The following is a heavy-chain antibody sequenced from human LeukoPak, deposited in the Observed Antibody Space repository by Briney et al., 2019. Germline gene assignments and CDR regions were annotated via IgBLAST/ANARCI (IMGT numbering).Heavy chain of an antibody. CDR1: GGSISSGDYY. V-gene: IGHV4-30-4*01. D-gene: IGHD6-13*01. J-gene: IGHJ5*02. CDR2: IYYSGST. CDR3: ARHRGNPGSSWYPSGWFDP. Sequence: PSETLSLTCTVSGGSISSGDYYWSWIRQPPGKGLEWIGYIYYSGSTYYNPSLKSRVTISVDTSKNQFSLKLSSVTAADTAVYYCARHRGNPGSSWYPSGWFDPWGQGTLVTVSS.